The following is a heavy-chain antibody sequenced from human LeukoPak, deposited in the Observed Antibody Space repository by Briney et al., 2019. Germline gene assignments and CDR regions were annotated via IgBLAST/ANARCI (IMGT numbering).Heavy chain of an antibody. CDR3: AKDVVSGMASSYYYYYMDV. CDR2: IWYDGANQ. CDR1: GFSFSIYG. Sequence: GGCVRLSCAASGFSFSIYGLQWVRQARGRGLEWVVGIWYDGANQYSADSVKGRFTISRDNSKNTLYLQMNSLRAEDTAVYYCAKDVVSGMASSYYYYYMDVWGKGTTLTVSS. D-gene: IGHD3-16*01. V-gene: IGHV3-33*06. J-gene: IGHJ6*03.